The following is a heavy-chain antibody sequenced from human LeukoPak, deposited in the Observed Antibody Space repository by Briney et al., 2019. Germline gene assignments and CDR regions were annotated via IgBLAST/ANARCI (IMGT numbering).Heavy chain of an antibody. J-gene: IGHJ4*02. CDR3: AKRGSCTSISCLSTTLDS. Sequence: GGSLRLSCTASKFNLSSYAIHWVRQAPGKGLEWVAVISDDGGNKYYADSMKGRFTISRDNSKNTLSLLMNSLRAEDTALYYCAKRGSCTSISCLSTTLDSWGQGALVTVSS. V-gene: IGHV3-30-3*02. CDR1: KFNLSSYA. D-gene: IGHD2-2*01. CDR2: ISDDGGNK.